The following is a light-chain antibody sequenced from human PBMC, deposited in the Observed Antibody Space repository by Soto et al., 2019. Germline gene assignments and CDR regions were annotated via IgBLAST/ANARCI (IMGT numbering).Light chain of an antibody. CDR3: QQYGSSAET. CDR2: GAS. V-gene: IGKV3-20*01. CDR1: QSVSSSY. J-gene: IGKJ1*01. Sequence: EIVLTQSPGTLSLSPGERATLSCRASQSVSSSYLAWYQQKPGQAPRLLIYGASSRATGIPDRFSGSGSGTDFTLTISRLEPEDFAVYYCQQYGSSAETLDQGTKVEIK.